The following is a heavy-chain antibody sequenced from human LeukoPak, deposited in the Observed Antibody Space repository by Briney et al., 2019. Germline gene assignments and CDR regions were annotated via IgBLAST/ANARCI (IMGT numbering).Heavy chain of an antibody. Sequence: GGSLRLSCAASGFTFSSYAMHWVRQAPGKGLEWVAVISYDGSKKYYADSVKGRFTVSRDNSNNTLYLQMNSLRAEDTAVYYCAKLYDFWSGHISSYYYYMDVWGKGTTVTVSS. CDR3: AKLYDFWSGHISSYYYYMDV. CDR1: GFTFSSYA. CDR2: ISYDGSKK. D-gene: IGHD3-3*01. V-gene: IGHV3-30-3*01. J-gene: IGHJ6*03.